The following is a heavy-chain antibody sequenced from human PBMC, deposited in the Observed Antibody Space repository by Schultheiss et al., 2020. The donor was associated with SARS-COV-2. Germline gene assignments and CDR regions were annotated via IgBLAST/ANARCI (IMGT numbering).Heavy chain of an antibody. Sequence: SETLSLTCAVYGGSFSDYYWSWVRQPPGKGLEWIGEINHSGSTNYNPSLKSRVTISVDTSKNQFSLKLSSVTAADTAVYYCARGFVPYYCYYMDVWGKGTTVTVSS. J-gene: IGHJ6*03. CDR1: GGSFSDYY. CDR2: INHSGST. CDR3: ARGFVPYYCYYMDV. D-gene: IGHD6-6*01. V-gene: IGHV4-34*01.